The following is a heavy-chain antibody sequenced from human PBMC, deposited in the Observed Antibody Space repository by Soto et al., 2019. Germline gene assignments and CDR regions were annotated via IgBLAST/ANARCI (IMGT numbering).Heavy chain of an antibody. D-gene: IGHD1-1*01. CDR2: ITYEGSNK. CDR1: GFIFANYG. CDR3: AKARGANNWANYYGLDV. V-gene: IGHV3-30*18. Sequence: QEQLVESGGGVVQPGRSLRLSCAASGFIFANYGMQWVRQAPGKGLEWVALITYEGSNKYYADAVKGRFTISRDNAKNMVSLQMDSLRAEDTAVYYCAKARGANNWANYYGLDVWGQGTTVTVSS. J-gene: IGHJ6*02.